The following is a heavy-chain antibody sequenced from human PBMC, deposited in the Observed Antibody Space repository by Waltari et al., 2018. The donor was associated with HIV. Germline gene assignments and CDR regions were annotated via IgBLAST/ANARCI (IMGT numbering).Heavy chain of an antibody. CDR2: ISTKTYGGTT. J-gene: IGHJ4*02. CDR3: TRQHDSSGYYTRGLFYFDY. V-gene: IGHV3-49*04. Sequence: EVQLVESGGTLVQPGRSLRLSCSTSGFTFGDFAIIWVRQAPGKGREWVGLISTKTYGGTTESAASVKDRFTISRDDSRSIAYLQMNSLKTEDTAIYFCTRQHDSSGYYTRGLFYFDYWGQGNLVTVSS. CDR1: GFTFGDFA. D-gene: IGHD3-22*01.